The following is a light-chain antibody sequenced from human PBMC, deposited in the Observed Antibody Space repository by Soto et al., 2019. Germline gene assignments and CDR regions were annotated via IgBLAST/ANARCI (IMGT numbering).Light chain of an antibody. V-gene: IGKV1-33*01. CDR2: GAS. Sequence: IRLTQSPTSLSASVGDRVTITCQASQYIGNYLNWYQQKPGEAPRLLISGASNLEPGVPSRFSGSGSGTEFTLTISSLQPDDFATYYCQQYNSYSLITFGQGTRLEIK. CDR1: QYIGNY. J-gene: IGKJ5*01. CDR3: QQYNSYSLIT.